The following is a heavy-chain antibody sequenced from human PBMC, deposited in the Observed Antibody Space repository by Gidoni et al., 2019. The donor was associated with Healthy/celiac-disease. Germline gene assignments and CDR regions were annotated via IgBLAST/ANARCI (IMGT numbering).Heavy chain of an antibody. CDR3: ARGSPPAVAAHHFDY. V-gene: IGHV3-48*02. J-gene: IGHJ4*02. D-gene: IGHD6-19*01. Sequence: EVQLVESGGGLVQPGGSLRLSCAASGFTFSNYSMNWVRQAPGKGLEWVSYISGITTAIYYADSVKGRFTISRDNAKNSLYLQMNSLRDEDTAVYYCARGSPPAVAAHHFDYWGQGTLVTVSS. CDR1: GFTFSNYS. CDR2: ISGITTAI.